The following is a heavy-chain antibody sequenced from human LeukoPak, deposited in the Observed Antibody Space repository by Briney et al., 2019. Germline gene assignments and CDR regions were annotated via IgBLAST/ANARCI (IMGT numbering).Heavy chain of an antibody. CDR1: GYSFTSYW. CDR3: ARRAVTTWGSDYYYMDV. Sequence: GESLKISCKGSGYSFTSYWIGWVRQMPGKGLEWMGIIYPGDSDTRYSPSFQGQVTISADKSISTAYLQWSSLKASDTAMYYCARRAVTTWGSDYYYMDVWGKGTTVTVSS. CDR2: IYPGDSDT. J-gene: IGHJ6*03. D-gene: IGHD4-11*01. V-gene: IGHV5-51*01.